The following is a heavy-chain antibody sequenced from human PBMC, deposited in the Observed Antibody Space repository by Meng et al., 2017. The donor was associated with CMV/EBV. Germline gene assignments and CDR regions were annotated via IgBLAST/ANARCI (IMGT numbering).Heavy chain of an antibody. V-gene: IGHV4-30-4*08. J-gene: IGHJ4*02. D-gene: IGHD3-22*01. CDR3: ARLSGSGTTSTGYHYAFDS. CDR1: GGSISSGDYY. Sequence: VQLQESGPGLVKPLQTLSLTCSVSGGSISSGDYYWSWIRQPPGKGLEWIGYIYYSGTTYYNPSLESRVTISVDTSKNQFSLNLSSVTAADTAVYYCARLSGSGTTSTGYHYAFDSWGQGTLVTVSS. CDR2: IYYSGTT.